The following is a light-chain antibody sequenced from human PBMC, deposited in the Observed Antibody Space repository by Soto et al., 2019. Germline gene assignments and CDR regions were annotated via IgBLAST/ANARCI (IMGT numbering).Light chain of an antibody. CDR3: QQYNSQGT. Sequence: DIQMTQSPSTLSASVGHRVTITFRASQSISSWLAWYQQKPGKAPKLLIYDASSLESGVPSRFSGSGSGTDFTLTISSLQPDDFATYYCQQYNSQGTFGQGTKVDIK. CDR1: QSISSW. J-gene: IGKJ1*01. CDR2: DAS. V-gene: IGKV1-5*01.